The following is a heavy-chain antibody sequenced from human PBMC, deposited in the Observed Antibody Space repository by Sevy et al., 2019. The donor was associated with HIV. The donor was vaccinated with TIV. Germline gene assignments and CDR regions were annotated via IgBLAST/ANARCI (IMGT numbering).Heavy chain of an antibody. Sequence: GGSLRLSCAASGFSFSDYYMTWIRQAPGKGLEWVSYISSGSRYTNYADSVKGRFAISRDNAENSLYLQMGSLRAEDTAVYYCARVRVVAADYYFDYWGQGTLVTVSS. V-gene: IGHV3-11*06. J-gene: IGHJ4*02. CDR3: ARVRVVAADYYFDY. CDR2: ISSGSRYT. CDR1: GFSFSDYY. D-gene: IGHD6-13*01.